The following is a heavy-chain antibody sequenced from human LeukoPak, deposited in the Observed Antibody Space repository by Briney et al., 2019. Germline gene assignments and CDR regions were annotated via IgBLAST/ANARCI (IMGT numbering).Heavy chain of an antibody. CDR3: ARGPSGYHNT. V-gene: IGHV3-23*01. CDR2: IGGNGGST. CDR1: GFTFSSYA. J-gene: IGHJ4*02. D-gene: IGHD5-12*01. Sequence: GGSLRLSCAASGFTFSSYAMSWVRQAPGKGLEWVSAIGGNGGSTYYADSVKGRFTISRDNSKNTLYLQMNSLRAEDTAVYYCARGPSGYHNTGGQGTLVTVSS.